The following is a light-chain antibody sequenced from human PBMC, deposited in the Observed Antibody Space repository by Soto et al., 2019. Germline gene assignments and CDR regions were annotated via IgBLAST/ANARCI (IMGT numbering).Light chain of an antibody. J-gene: IGKJ2*01. CDR2: WAS. CDR3: QQYYSTPPYI. CDR1: QNVLYSSNNKSY. V-gene: IGKV4-1*01. Sequence: DIVKTQSPDSLAVSVGERATINCKSSQNVLYSSNNKSYLAWYQQKLGQPPKLLIYWASTRESGVPDRFSGSGSGTDFTLTISSLQAEDVAVYYCQQYYSTPPYIFGQGTKLEIK.